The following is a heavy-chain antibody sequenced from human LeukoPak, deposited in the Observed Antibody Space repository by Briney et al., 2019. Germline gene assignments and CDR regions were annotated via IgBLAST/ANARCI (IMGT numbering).Heavy chain of an antibody. Sequence: GGSLRLSCAASGFTVSSSYMNWVRQAPGKGLEWISVLYSGGSTYYADSVEGRFTISRRNSKNTLYLQMNSLRAEDTAVYYCARGGQLHYFDFWGQGTLVTVTS. CDR2: LYSGGST. V-gene: IGHV3-53*04. J-gene: IGHJ4*02. CDR3: ARGGQLHYFDF. D-gene: IGHD1-1*01. CDR1: GFTVSSSY.